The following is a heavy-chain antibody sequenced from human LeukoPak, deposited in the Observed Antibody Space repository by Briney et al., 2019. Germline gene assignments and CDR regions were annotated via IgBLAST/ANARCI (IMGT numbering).Heavy chain of an antibody. D-gene: IGHD3-22*01. V-gene: IGHV4-39*07. CDR2: IYYSGNT. CDR3: ARLNYSDSSGHFSFDY. J-gene: IGHJ4*02. Sequence: SETLSLTCTVSGGSISSSSYYWGWIRQPPGKGLEWIGSIYYSGNTYYNPSLKSRVTISVDTSKNQFSLKLSSMTAADTAVYYCARLNYSDSSGHFSFDYWGQGTLVTVSS. CDR1: GGSISSSSYY.